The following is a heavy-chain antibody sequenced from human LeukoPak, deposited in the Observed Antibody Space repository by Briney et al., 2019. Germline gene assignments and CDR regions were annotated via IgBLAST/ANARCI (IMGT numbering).Heavy chain of an antibody. V-gene: IGHV4-38-2*01. CDR3: ARRGAAARLPTFDY. CDR1: GYSISSGYY. Sequence: PSETLSLTCALSGYSISSGYYWGWIRQSPGKGLEWIGSIYHSGSTYYNPSLKSLVTISVDTSKNQFSLKLSSVTAADTAVYYCARRGAAARLPTFDYWGQGTLVTVSS. CDR2: IYHSGST. J-gene: IGHJ4*02. D-gene: IGHD6-13*01.